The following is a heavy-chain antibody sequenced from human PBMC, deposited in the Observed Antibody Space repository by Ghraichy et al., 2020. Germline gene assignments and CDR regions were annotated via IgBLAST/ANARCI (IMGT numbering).Heavy chain of an antibody. J-gene: IGHJ4*02. CDR1: GFTFDDYA. Sequence: SLRLSCAASGFTFDDYAMHWVRQAPGKGLEWVSGISWNSGSIGYADSVKGRFTISRDNAKNSLYLQMNSLRAEDTALYYCAKAGRHELLNYFDYWGQGTLVTVSS. D-gene: IGHD2-15*01. V-gene: IGHV3-9*01. CDR2: ISWNSGSI. CDR3: AKAGRHELLNYFDY.